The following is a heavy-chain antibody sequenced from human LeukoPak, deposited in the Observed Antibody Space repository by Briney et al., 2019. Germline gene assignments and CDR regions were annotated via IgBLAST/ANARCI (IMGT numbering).Heavy chain of an antibody. CDR1: GGSISSGDYY. J-gene: IGHJ5*02. V-gene: IGHV4-30-4*01. CDR2: IYYSGST. D-gene: IGHD3-10*01. CDR3: AGGLGVRGVTNWFDP. Sequence: PSQTLSLTCTVSGGSISSGDYYWSWIRQPPGKGLEWIGYIYYSGSTYYNPSLKSRVTISVDTSKNQFSLKLSSVTAADTAVYYCAGGLGVRGVTNWFDPWGQGTLVTVSS.